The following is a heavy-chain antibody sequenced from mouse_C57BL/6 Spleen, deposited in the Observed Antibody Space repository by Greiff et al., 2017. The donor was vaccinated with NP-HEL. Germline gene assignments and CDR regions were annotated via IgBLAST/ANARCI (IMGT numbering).Heavy chain of an antibody. CDR3: TTDDEESAMDY. Sequence: VQLQQSGAELVRPGASVKLSCTASGFNIKDDYMHWVKQRPEQGLEWIGWIDPENGDTEYASKFQGKAAITADTSSNTAYLQLSSLTSEDTAVYYCTTDDEESAMDYWGQGTSVTVSS. CDR1: GFNIKDDY. J-gene: IGHJ4*01. CDR2: IDPENGDT. V-gene: IGHV14-4*01.